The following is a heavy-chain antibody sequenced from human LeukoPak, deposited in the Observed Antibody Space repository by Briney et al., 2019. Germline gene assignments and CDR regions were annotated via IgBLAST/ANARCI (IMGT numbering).Heavy chain of an antibody. J-gene: IGHJ5*01. V-gene: IGHV3-11*06. CDR2: ISSSSSYT. CDR1: GFTFSDYY. D-gene: IGHD6-19*01. CDR3: ARANLYSSGWFDY. Sequence: EGSLRLSCAASGFTFSDYYMSWIRQAPGKGLEWVSYISSSSSYTNYADSVKGRFTISRDNAKNSLYLQMNSLRAEDTAVYYCARANLYSSGWFDYWGQGTLVTVSS.